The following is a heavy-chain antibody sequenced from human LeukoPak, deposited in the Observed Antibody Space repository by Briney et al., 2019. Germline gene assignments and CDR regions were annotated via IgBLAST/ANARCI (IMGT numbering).Heavy chain of an antibody. CDR2: FDPEDGET. J-gene: IGHJ5*02. V-gene: IGHV1-24*01. CDR3: ATDWVLWFGESHHWFDP. D-gene: IGHD3-10*01. Sequence: ASVKVSCKVSGYTLTELSMHWVRQAPGKGLEWMGGFDPEDGETIYAQKFQGRVTMTEDTSTDTAYMELSSLRSEDTAVYYCATDWVLWFGESHHWFDPWGQGTLVTVPS. CDR1: GYTLTELS.